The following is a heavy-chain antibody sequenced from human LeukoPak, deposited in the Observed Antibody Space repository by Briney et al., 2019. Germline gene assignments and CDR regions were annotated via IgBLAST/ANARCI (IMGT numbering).Heavy chain of an antibody. V-gene: IGHV3-23*01. CDR2: ISGSGGST. CDR1: GFTFSSYA. D-gene: IGHD2-2*01. J-gene: IGHJ4*02. CDR3: AKLPSHAGYCSSTSCTYFDY. Sequence: HPGGSLRLSCAASGFTFSSYAMSWVRQAPGKGLEWVSAISGSGGSTYYADSVKGRFTISRDNSKNTLYLQMNSLRAEDTAVYYCAKLPSHAGYCSSTSCTYFDYWGQGTLVTVSS.